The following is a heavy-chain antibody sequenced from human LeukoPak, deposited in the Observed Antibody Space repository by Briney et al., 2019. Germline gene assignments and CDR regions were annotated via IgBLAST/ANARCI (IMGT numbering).Heavy chain of an antibody. Sequence: GASVKGSCKASGVTFSSYAISCVRQAPGQGLECMGRIIPIFGIANYAQKFQGRVTITADKSTSTAYMELSSLRSEDTAVYYCATHYYDSSGYYYPWDYWGQGTLVTVSS. CDR3: ATHYYDSSGYYYPWDY. D-gene: IGHD3-22*01. CDR2: IIPIFGIA. J-gene: IGHJ4*02. V-gene: IGHV1-69*04. CDR1: GVTFSSYA.